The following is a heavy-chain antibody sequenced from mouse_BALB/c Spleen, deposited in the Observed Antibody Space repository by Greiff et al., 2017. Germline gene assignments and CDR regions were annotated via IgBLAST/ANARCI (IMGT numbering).Heavy chain of an antibody. V-gene: IGHV1-69*02. Sequence: QVQLKQPGAELVKPGASVKLSCKASGYTFTSYWMHWVKQRPGQGLEWIGEIDPSDSYTNYNQKFKGKATLTVDKSSSTAYMQLSSLTSEDSAVYYCARSTMITTRAMDYWGQGTSVTVSS. J-gene: IGHJ4*01. CDR2: IDPSDSYT. CDR3: ARSTMITTRAMDY. CDR1: GYTFTSYW. D-gene: IGHD2-4*01.